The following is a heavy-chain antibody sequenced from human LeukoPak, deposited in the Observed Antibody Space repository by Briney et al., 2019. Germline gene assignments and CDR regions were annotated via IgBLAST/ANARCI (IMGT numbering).Heavy chain of an antibody. V-gene: IGHV4-30-2*01. Sequence: NPSQTLSLTCAVSGDSISSGGYWWSWIRQHPGKGPEWIGEINHSGSTNYNPSLKSRVTISVDTSKNQFSLKVNSVTAADTAVYYCARGPIVGATLYWGQGTLVTVSS. D-gene: IGHD1-26*01. CDR3: ARGPIVGATLY. CDR1: GDSISSGGYW. CDR2: INHSGST. J-gene: IGHJ4*02.